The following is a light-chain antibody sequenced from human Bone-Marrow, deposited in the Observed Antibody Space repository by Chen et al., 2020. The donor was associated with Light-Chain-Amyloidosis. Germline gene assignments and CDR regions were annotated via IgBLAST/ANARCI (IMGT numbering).Light chain of an antibody. V-gene: IGLV3-21*02. CDR1: NIGSTN. Sequence: SYVLTQPPSVSVAPGQTARITCGENNIGSTNVHWYQQRPGQAPVVVVYDDNDRPSGIPVRFSGSNSGITAPLTISRVEAGDEADYYCQVWDNTRDAVVFGGGTKLTVL. CDR3: QVWDNTRDAVV. CDR2: DDN. J-gene: IGLJ2*01.